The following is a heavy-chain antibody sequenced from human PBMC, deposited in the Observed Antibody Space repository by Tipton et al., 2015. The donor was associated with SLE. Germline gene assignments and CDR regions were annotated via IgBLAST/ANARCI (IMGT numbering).Heavy chain of an antibody. D-gene: IGHD1-1*01. CDR3: ARGREWNWSPYYMDV. CDR2: FYTDGST. CDR1: GGSIGNNY. Sequence: LRLSCTVSGGSIGNNYWNWIRQSTGKGLEWIGRFYTDGSTRHKPSLESRLSPSFESRVTMSVDTSRDQFSLTLNSVTAADTGIYYCARGREWNWSPYYMDVWGKGTTVTVSS. V-gene: IGHV4-4*07. J-gene: IGHJ6*03.